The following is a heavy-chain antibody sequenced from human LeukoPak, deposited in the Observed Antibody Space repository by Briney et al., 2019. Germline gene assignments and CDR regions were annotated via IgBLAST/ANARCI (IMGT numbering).Heavy chain of an antibody. Sequence: GRSLRLSCAASGFTFGSYAMHWVRQAPGKGLEWVALISFDESNKYYADSVKGRLTISRDNYKNTLYLQMNSLRVEDTAVYYCATELRIGATGYLFAFDIWGQGTMVTVSS. CDR2: ISFDESNK. D-gene: IGHD1-1*01. V-gene: IGHV3-30*03. CDR1: GFTFGSYA. CDR3: ATELRIGATGYLFAFDI. J-gene: IGHJ3*02.